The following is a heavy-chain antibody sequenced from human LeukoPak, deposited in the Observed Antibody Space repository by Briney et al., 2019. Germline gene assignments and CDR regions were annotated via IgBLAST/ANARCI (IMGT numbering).Heavy chain of an antibody. Sequence: GASVKVSCKASGYTFTSYDINWVRQATGQGLEWMGWMNPNSGNTGYAQKFQGRVTMTRNTSISTAYMELSSLRSEDTAAYYCARGSPSDYSSTSWGQGTLVTVSS. CDR1: GYTFTSYD. CDR3: ARGSPSDYSSTS. J-gene: IGHJ5*01. CDR2: MNPNSGNT. V-gene: IGHV1-8*01. D-gene: IGHD6-13*01.